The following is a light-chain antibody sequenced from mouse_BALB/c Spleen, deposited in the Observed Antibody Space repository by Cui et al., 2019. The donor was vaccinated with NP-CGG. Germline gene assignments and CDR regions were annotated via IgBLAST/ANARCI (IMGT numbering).Light chain of an antibody. J-gene: IGLJ1*01. CDR1: TGAVTTNNY. V-gene: IGLV1*01. CDR2: GTN. Sequence: QAVVTQESELTTSPGETVTLTCRSSTGAVTTNNYANWVQEKADHLFTGLIGGTNNRAPGVPARFSGSLIGDKAALTITGAQTEDEAIYFCALWYSNHWVFGGGTKLTVL. CDR3: ALWYSNHWV.